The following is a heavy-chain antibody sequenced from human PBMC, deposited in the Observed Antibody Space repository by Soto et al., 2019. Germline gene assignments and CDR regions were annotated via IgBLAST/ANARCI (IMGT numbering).Heavy chain of an antibody. D-gene: IGHD2-2*01. CDR3: ARYQKGPFDY. CDR1: GGSISSGDYY. Sequence: PSETLSLTCTVSGGSISSGDYYWSWIRQPPGKGLEWIGYIYYTGSTYYNPSLKSRLTISVDTSKNQLSLKLTSVTAADTAVYFSARYQKGPFDYWGQGTMVTVYS. V-gene: IGHV4-30-4*01. CDR2: IYYTGST. J-gene: IGHJ4*02.